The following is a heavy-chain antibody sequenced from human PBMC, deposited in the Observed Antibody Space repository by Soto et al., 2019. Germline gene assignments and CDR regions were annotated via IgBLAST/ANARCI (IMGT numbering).Heavy chain of an antibody. CDR2: FHFSGST. CDR1: GGSINGYY. CDR3: ARASGYSYGYDDFFDN. J-gene: IGHJ4*01. D-gene: IGHD5-18*01. V-gene: IGHV4-59*01. Sequence: QVQLQESGPGLVKPSETLSLTCTVSGGSINGYYWTWLRQSPTNGLEWIGYFHFSGSTKYNPSHASRLTISADTSKNQISLTLSSVTAADTAVYYCARASGYSYGYDDFFDNWGQGTLANVSS.